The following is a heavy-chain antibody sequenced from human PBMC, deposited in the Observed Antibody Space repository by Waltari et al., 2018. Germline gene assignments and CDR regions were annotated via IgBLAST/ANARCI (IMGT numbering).Heavy chain of an antibody. CDR3: ARDLRRVGATPFDY. D-gene: IGHD1-26*01. Sequence: EVQLVESGGGLVKPGGSLRLSCAAPGLPFSSYSMNWVRQAPGKGLEWVSSISSSSSYIYYADSVKGRFTISRDNAKNSLYLQMNSLRAEDTAVYYCARDLRRVGATPFDYWGQGTLVTVSS. J-gene: IGHJ4*02. CDR2: ISSSSSYI. V-gene: IGHV3-21*01. CDR1: GLPFSSYS.